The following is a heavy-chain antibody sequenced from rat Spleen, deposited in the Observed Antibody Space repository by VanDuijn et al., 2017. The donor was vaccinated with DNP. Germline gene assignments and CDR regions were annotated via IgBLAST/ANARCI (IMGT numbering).Heavy chain of an antibody. V-gene: IGHV5-29*01. D-gene: IGHD1-2*01. CDR1: GFTFSDYY. CDR3: ATASYYYSSPRWFAY. Sequence: EVQLVESDGGLVQPGRSLKLSCAASGFTFSDYYMAWVRQAPTKGLEWVATISYYGSSTYYRDSVKGRFTISRDNAKSTLYLQMDSLRSEDTATYYCATASYYYSSPRWFAYWGQGTLVTVSS. J-gene: IGHJ3*01. CDR2: ISYYGSST.